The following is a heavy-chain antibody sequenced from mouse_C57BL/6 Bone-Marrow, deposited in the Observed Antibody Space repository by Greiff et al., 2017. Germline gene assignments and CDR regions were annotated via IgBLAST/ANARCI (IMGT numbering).Heavy chain of an antibody. D-gene: IGHD1-1*01. CDR3: ARNYYGSSFLYWYFDV. V-gene: IGHV1-54*01. Sequence: VQVVESGAELVRPGTSVKVSCKASGYAFTNYLIEWVKQRPGQGLEWIGVINPGSGGTNYNEKFKGKATLTADKSSSTAYMQLSSLTSEDSAVYFCARNYYGSSFLYWYFDVWGTGTTVTVSS. CDR2: INPGSGGT. J-gene: IGHJ1*03. CDR1: GYAFTNYL.